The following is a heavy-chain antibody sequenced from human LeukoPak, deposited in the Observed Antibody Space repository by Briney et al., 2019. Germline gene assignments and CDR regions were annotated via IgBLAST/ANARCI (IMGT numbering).Heavy chain of an antibody. CDR3: ARDGSNYYDSSGYQNDY. J-gene: IGHJ4*02. CDR2: ISSSSSYI. Sequence: PGGSLRLSCAASGFTFSSYSMNWVRQAPGKGLEWVSSISSSSSYIYYADSVKGRFTISRDNAKNSLYLQMNSLRAEDTAVYYCARDGSNYYDSSGYQNDYWGQGTLVTVSS. D-gene: IGHD3-22*01. V-gene: IGHV3-21*01. CDR1: GFTFSSYS.